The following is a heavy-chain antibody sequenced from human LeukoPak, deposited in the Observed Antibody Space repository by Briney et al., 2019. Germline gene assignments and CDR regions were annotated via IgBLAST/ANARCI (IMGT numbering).Heavy chain of an antibody. J-gene: IGHJ4*02. CDR1: GFTFRSYG. Sequence: GGSLRLSCAASGFTFRSYGMHWVRQAPGNGLEWVALISYDGSDKYYVDSVKGRFTISRDNSKNTLFLQMNSLRTEDTAVYYCARRGDCTITRCYEFDYWGQGTLVTVSS. V-gene: IGHV3-30*03. CDR2: ISYDGSDK. CDR3: ARRGDCTITRCYEFDY. D-gene: IGHD2-2*01.